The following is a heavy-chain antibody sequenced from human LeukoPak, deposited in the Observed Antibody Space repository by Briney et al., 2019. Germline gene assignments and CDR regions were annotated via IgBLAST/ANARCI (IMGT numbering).Heavy chain of an antibody. Sequence: SGGSLRLSCAASGFTFNEYYMSWIRQAPGKGLEWVSYISTTGSYINYADSVKGRFTISRDNAKNSLFLQMNSLRAEDTAVYYCAKNGRSSWRWGQGTLVTVSS. V-gene: IGHV3-11*06. CDR2: ISTTGSYI. CDR3: AKNGRSSWR. CDR1: GFTFNEYY. D-gene: IGHD6-13*01. J-gene: IGHJ4*02.